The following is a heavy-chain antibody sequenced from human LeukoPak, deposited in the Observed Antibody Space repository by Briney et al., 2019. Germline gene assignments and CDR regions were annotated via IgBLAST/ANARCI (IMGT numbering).Heavy chain of an antibody. Sequence: GGSLRLSCAPSGFTFSSYAMSWVRQAPGKGLEWVSAISGSSGSTYYADSVKSRFTISRDNSKNTLYLQMNSLRAEDTAVYYCAKGPEQLVPRYFDYWGQGTLVTVSS. CDR3: AKGPEQLVPRYFDY. CDR2: ISGSSGST. J-gene: IGHJ4*02. CDR1: GFTFSSYA. D-gene: IGHD6-13*01. V-gene: IGHV3-23*01.